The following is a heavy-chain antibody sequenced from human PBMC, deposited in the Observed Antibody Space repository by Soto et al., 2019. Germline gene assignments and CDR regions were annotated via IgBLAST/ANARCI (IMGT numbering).Heavy chain of an antibody. CDR1: GYTFTAYF. J-gene: IGHJ5*02. D-gene: IGHD2-2*01. V-gene: IGHV1-18*04. Sequence: ASVKVSCKASGYTFTAYFIHWVRQAPGQGLEWLGWISAYNGNTNYAQKLQGRVTMTTDTSTSTAYMELRSLRSDDTAVYYCARDLDIVVVPAASPFDPWGQGTLVTVSS. CDR3: ARDLDIVVVPAASPFDP. CDR2: ISAYNGNT.